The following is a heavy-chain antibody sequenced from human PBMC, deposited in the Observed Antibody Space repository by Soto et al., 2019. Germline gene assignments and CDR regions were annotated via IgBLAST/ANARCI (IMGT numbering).Heavy chain of an antibody. Sequence: EVQLVEAGGGLVQPGRSLRVSCVASGFSFKDYAMHWVRQAPGKGLEWVSSIRYNSASIGYGDSVKGRFTISRDNAKNSLYLQMSSVRAADTALYDCAKDMWYYGSGSYPFAHWGQGTLVTVSS. CDR1: GFSFKDYA. CDR3: AKDMWYYGSGSYPFAH. V-gene: IGHV3-9*01. D-gene: IGHD3-10*01. J-gene: IGHJ4*02. CDR2: IRYNSASI.